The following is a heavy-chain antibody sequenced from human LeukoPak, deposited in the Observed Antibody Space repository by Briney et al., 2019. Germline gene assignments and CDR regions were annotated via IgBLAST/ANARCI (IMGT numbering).Heavy chain of an antibody. J-gene: IGHJ4*02. V-gene: IGHV1-69*13. Sequence: GASVKVSCKASGGTFSSYAISWVRQAPGQGLEWMGGIIPIFGTANYAQKFQGRVTITADESTSTAYMELSSLRSEDTALYYCAKGLKGYLGTSLPGYWGQGTLVTVSS. CDR2: IIPIFGTA. D-gene: IGHD1-1*01. CDR1: GGTFSSYA. CDR3: AKGLKGYLGTSLPGY.